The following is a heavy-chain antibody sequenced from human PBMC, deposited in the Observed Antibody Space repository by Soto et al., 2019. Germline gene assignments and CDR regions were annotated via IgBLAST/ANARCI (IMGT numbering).Heavy chain of an antibody. V-gene: IGHV4-34*01. CDR2: IHPSGDT. Sequence: PSETLSLTCAVHSGSFSSYYSTWTRQPPGKGLEWIGEIHPSGDTDYNPSLSNRVTISLDTSKTQFSLRLTSVTAADTAVYFCSRGRDPHKGRRTWGQGTLVTVSS. CDR3: SRGRDPHKGRRT. J-gene: IGHJ5*02. CDR1: SGSFSSYY.